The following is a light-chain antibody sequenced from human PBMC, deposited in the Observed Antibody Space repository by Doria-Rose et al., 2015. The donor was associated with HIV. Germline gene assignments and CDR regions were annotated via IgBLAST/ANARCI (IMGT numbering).Light chain of an antibody. V-gene: IGKV4-1*01. Sequence: TQSPESLGMSLGERATLNCKSNQSLLYTSKNYLAWYQQKPGQPPQLLMYWVSTRPSEVPARFSGSGSGTDFTLTISSLEAEDVAVYYCQQYYDTPSFGPGTTVDIK. CDR3: QQYYDTPS. J-gene: IGKJ3*01. CDR1: QSLLYTSKNY. CDR2: WVS.